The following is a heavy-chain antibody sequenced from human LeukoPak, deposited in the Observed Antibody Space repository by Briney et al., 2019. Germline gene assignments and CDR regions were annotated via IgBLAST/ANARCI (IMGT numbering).Heavy chain of an antibody. CDR3: ARHSFPIVVVTAELDP. CDR1: GFTFSSYA. CDR2: ISGSGGST. Sequence: QPGASLRLSCAASGFTFSSYAMSWVRQAPGKGLEWVSAISGSGGSTYYADSVKGRFTISRDNSKNTLYLQMNSLRAEDTAVYYCARHSFPIVVVTAELDPWGQGTLVTVSS. V-gene: IGHV3-23*01. D-gene: IGHD2-21*02. J-gene: IGHJ5*02.